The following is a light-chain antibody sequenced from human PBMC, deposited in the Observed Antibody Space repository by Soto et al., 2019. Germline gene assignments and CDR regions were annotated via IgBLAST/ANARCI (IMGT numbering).Light chain of an antibody. CDR1: KLGDKY. V-gene: IGLV3-1*01. J-gene: IGLJ2*01. Sequence: SYELTQPPSVSVSPGQTASITCSGDKLGDKYACWYQQKPGQSPVLVIYQDSKRPSGIPERFSGSNSGNTATLTISGTQAMDAADYYCQACDSSTAAVFGGGTKLTVL. CDR2: QDS. CDR3: QACDSSTAAV.